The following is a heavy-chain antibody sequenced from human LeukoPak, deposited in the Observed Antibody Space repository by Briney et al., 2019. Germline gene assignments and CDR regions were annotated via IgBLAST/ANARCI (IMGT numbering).Heavy chain of an antibody. CDR2: FSGSGGSR. D-gene: IGHD6-6*01. CDR1: GFTFASSV. CDR3: AXSSQLDY. Sequence: GGSLRLSCAASGFTFASSVMNWVRQAPGKGLEWVSSFSGSGGSRYYADAVRGRFTVSRDNSKNTLYLIMTSLRAEDSAVYYCAXSSQLDYWGQGTLVTVSS. V-gene: IGHV3-23*01. J-gene: IGHJ4*02.